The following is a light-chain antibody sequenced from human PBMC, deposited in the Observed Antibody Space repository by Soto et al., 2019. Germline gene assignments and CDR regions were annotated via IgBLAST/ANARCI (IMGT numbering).Light chain of an antibody. Sequence: IVMTQSPATLSLSPGERPTFSWRASQSVSSNLAWYQQKPGQAPRLLIYGASIRATGIPARFSGSGSGTELTLTISSLQPEDFAAYYCQHYNNWPPWTFGQGTKVDIK. V-gene: IGKV3-15*01. J-gene: IGKJ1*01. CDR2: GAS. CDR1: QSVSSN. CDR3: QHYNNWPPWT.